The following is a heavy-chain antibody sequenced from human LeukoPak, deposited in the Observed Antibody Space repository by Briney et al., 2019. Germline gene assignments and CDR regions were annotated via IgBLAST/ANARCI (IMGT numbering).Heavy chain of an antibody. CDR1: GGSINSYY. J-gene: IGHJ4*02. Sequence: PSETLSLTCTVSGGSINSYYWSWIRQPPGKGLEWIGHISYSGSTNYNPSLKSRVTISVDTSKNLFFLKLTSVTAADTALYYCARGNANWGQGTLVTVSS. V-gene: IGHV4-59*01. CDR3: ARGNAN. CDR2: ISYSGST.